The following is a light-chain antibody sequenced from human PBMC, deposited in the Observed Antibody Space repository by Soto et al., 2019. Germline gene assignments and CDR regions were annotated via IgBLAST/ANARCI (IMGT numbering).Light chain of an antibody. CDR3: QQYNGYLTWT. Sequence: DIQMTQSPSTLSASVGDRVTITCRASQIISRWLAWYQQKPGKAPKVLIWDASTLESGVPSRFSGSGSGTEFTLTISSLQPDDFATYYCQQYNGYLTWTFGQGTEVDIK. CDR1: QIISRW. V-gene: IGKV1-5*01. J-gene: IGKJ1*01. CDR2: DAS.